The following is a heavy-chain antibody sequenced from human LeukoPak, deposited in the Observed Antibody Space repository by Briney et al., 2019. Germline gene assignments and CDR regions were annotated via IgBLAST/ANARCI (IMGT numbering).Heavy chain of an antibody. CDR3: AAITIFGEYNWFDP. CDR1: GYTFTSYR. CDR2: ISAYNGNT. V-gene: IGHV1-18*01. D-gene: IGHD3-3*01. Sequence: ASVKVSCKASGYTFTSYRISWVRQAPGQGLEWMGWISAYNGNTNYAQNLQGRVTMTTDTSTSTAYMELRSLRSEDTAVYYCAAITIFGEYNWFDPWGQGTLVTVSS. J-gene: IGHJ5*02.